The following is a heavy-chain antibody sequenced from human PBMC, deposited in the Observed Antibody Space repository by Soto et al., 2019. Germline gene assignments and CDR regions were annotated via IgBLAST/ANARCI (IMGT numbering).Heavy chain of an antibody. Sequence: GGSLRLSCEASGFAFSSYAMHWVRQAPGKGLEWVGVISYDGNYIYYADSVKGRFTISRDNSKNTLYVQVNSLRPEDTAVYYCAKGILSATIGPYAMDVWGQGATVTVSS. V-gene: IGHV3-30*18. CDR3: AKGILSATIGPYAMDV. CDR2: ISYDGNYI. D-gene: IGHD3-16*01. J-gene: IGHJ6*02. CDR1: GFAFSSYA.